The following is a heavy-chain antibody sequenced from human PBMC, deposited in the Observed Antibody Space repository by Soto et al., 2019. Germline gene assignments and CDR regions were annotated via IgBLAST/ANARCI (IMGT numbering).Heavy chain of an antibody. CDR1: GFTFSNYA. CDR3: AKYLYYEYYYGMDV. CDR2: VSGNGGRT. V-gene: IGHV3-23*01. J-gene: IGHJ6*02. Sequence: GGSLRLSCAASGFTFSNYAMTWVRQAPGKGLEWVSTVSGNGGRTYYADSVKGRFTISRDSSKNTLYVQMNGLRAEDTAVYYCAKYLYYEYYYGMDVWGQGTTVTVSS.